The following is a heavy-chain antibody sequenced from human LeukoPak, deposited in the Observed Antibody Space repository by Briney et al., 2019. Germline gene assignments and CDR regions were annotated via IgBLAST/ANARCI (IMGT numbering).Heavy chain of an antibody. CDR1: GFTFSSYW. CDR2: IKQDGSEK. CDR3: ARDLVSSWFGELIYYFDY. D-gene: IGHD3-10*01. Sequence: PGGSLRLSCAASGFTFSSYWMSWVRQAPGKGLEWVANIKQDGSEKYYVDSVKGRFTISRDNAKNSLYLQMNSLRAEDTAVYYCARDLVSSWFGELIYYFDYWGQGTLVTVSS. J-gene: IGHJ4*02. V-gene: IGHV3-7*01.